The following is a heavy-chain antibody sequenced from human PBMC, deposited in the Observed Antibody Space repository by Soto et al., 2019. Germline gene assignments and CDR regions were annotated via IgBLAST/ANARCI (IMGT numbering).Heavy chain of an antibody. CDR1: GGTFSSYA. Sequence: SVKVSCKASGGTFSSYAISWVRQAPGQGLEWMGGIIPIFGTANYAQKFQGRVTITADESTSTAYMELSSLRSEDTAGYYCARDNLVACYSNKNRDRAIDVCGQGPTVTLSS. CDR3: ARDNLVACYSNKNRDRAIDV. J-gene: IGHJ6*02. D-gene: IGHD4-4*01. CDR2: IIPIFGTA. V-gene: IGHV1-69*13.